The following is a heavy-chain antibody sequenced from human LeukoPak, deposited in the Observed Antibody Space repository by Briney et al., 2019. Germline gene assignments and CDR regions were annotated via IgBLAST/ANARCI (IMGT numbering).Heavy chain of an antibody. V-gene: IGHV3-7*01. J-gene: IGHJ1*01. CDR3: ADYPHHYDFWSGPYFQH. CDR1: GLTFGSFW. CDR2: IRKNGSEK. Sequence: HPGGSLGLSCEASGLTFGSFWLSWVRRAPGKGLEWLPNIRKNGSEKYYVGSVKGRFTISRDNAKNSLYLQMNSLRAEDTAVYYCADYPHHYDFWSGPYFQHWGQGTLVTVSS. D-gene: IGHD3-3*01.